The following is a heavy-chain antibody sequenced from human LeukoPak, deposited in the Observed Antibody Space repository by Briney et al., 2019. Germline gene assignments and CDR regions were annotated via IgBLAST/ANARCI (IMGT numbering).Heavy chain of an antibody. J-gene: IGHJ4*02. D-gene: IGHD2-15*01. CDR1: GFTFSTSW. Sequence: PGGSLRLSCAASGFTFSTSWMNWVRQAPGKGLEWVASIKPDGSEKYSVDSVKGRFTISRDNAKNTLFLQMNRLRPEDAAVYYCAKAPVTTCRGAFCYPFDYWGLGTLVTVSS. V-gene: IGHV3-7*03. CDR3: AKAPVTTCRGAFCYPFDY. CDR2: IKPDGSEK.